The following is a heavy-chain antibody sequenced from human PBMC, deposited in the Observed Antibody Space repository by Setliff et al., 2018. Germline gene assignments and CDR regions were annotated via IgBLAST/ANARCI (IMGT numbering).Heavy chain of an antibody. CDR3: ARAPQYSNFWYALSWFNP. V-gene: IGHV4-34*01. CDR2: ISHSGDP. CDR1: GGSFSGYH. J-gene: IGHJ5*02. Sequence: SETLSLTCAVYGGSFSGYHWSWIRQPPGKGLEWIGEISHSGDPNYNPSLKSRVTISLDTSKNQFSLKLTSVTAADTAVYYCARAPQYSNFWYALSWFNPWGQGTLVTVSS. D-gene: IGHD3-3*01.